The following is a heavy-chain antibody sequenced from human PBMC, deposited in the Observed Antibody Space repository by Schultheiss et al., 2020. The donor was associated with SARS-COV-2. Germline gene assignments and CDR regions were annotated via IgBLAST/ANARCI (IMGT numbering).Heavy chain of an antibody. V-gene: IGHV1-8*02. CDR1: GYTFTSYY. D-gene: IGHD3-3*01. Sequence: ASVKVSCKASGYTFTSYYMHWVRQAPGQGLEWMGWISAYNGNTGYAQKFQGRVTMTRNTSISTAYMELSSLRSEDTAVYYCAKEQYYDFWSGYSCILDYWGQGTLGTVSS. CDR3: AKEQYYDFWSGYSCILDY. J-gene: IGHJ4*02. CDR2: ISAYNGNT.